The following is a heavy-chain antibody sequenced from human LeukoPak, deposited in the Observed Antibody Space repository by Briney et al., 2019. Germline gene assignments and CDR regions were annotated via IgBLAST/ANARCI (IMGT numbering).Heavy chain of an antibody. Sequence: GGSLRLSCAASGFTVSSVYMSWVRQAPGKGLEWVSLIYSVGTTYYADPVKGRFIISRDDSKNTLYLQMNSLRAEDTAVYYCARGQPYYYDSRGYSVPHDWGQGTLVTVSS. CDR3: ARGQPYYYDSRGYSVPHD. CDR2: IYSVGTT. V-gene: IGHV3-53*01. CDR1: GFTVSSVY. D-gene: IGHD3-22*01. J-gene: IGHJ4*02.